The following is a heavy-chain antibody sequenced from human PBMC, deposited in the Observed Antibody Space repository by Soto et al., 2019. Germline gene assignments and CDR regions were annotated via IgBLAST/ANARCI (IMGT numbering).Heavy chain of an antibody. Sequence: QLVQSGAEVKKPGASVKVSCKASGYTFNDYAITWVRQAPGQGLEWVGWISASIGHTNYAQSFQGRVTMTTDRSTTTAYMELRSLRSDDTAVYYCARGSYCSGGTCTYWFDAWGQGTLVTVSS. CDR2: ISASIGHT. CDR3: ARGSYCSGGTCTYWFDA. V-gene: IGHV1-18*01. D-gene: IGHD2-15*01. J-gene: IGHJ5*02. CDR1: GYTFNDYA.